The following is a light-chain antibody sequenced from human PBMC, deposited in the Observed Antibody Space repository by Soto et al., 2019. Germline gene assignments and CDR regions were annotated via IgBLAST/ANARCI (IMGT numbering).Light chain of an antibody. CDR2: GNR. Sequence: QAVVTQPPSVSGAPGQRVTMSCTGSSSNIGAGFDVHWYQQVPGTAPKLLIYGNRNRPSRVPDRFSGSKSGTSASLAITGLQAEDEADYYCQSYDSSVSGSWVFGGGTKVTVL. V-gene: IGLV1-40*01. CDR1: SSNIGAGFD. J-gene: IGLJ3*02. CDR3: QSYDSSVSGSWV.